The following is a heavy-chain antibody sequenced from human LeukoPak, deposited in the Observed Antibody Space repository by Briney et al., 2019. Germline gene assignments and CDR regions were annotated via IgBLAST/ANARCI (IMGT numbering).Heavy chain of an antibody. Sequence: ASVKVSCKASGYTFTGYYMHWVRQAPGQGLEWMGWINPNSGGTNYAQKLQGRVTMTTDTSTSTAYMELRSLRSDDTAVYYCARGRSAAAEIKDNWFDPWGQGTLVTVSS. J-gene: IGHJ5*02. CDR3: ARGRSAAAEIKDNWFDP. CDR2: INPNSGGT. D-gene: IGHD6-13*01. V-gene: IGHV1-2*02. CDR1: GYTFTGYY.